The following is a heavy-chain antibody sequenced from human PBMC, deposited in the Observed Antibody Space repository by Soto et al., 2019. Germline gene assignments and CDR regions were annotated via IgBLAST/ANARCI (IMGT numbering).Heavy chain of an antibody. D-gene: IGHD3-22*01. CDR2: ISYDGSNK. J-gene: IGHJ4*02. CDR3: ARGHDYYDSSGYYFRSYFDY. CDR1: GFTFSSYA. V-gene: IGHV3-30-3*01. Sequence: PGGSLRLSCAASGFTFSSYAMHWVRQATGKGLEWEAVISYDGSNKYYADSVKGRFTISRDNSKNTLYLQMNSLRAEDTAVYYCARGHDYYDSSGYYFRSYFDYWGQGTLVTVSS.